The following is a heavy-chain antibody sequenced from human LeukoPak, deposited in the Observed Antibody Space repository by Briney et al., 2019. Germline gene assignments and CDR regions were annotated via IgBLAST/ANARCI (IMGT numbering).Heavy chain of an antibody. Sequence: QPGGSLRLSCAASGFTFSSYWTSWVRQAPGKGLEWAANIKQDGSEKYYVDSVKGRFTISRDNAKNSLYLQMNSLRAEDTAVSYCARLIAVTGYRYFDLWGRGALVTVSS. CDR3: ARLIAVTGYRYFDL. V-gene: IGHV3-7*03. J-gene: IGHJ2*01. D-gene: IGHD6-19*01. CDR1: GFTFSSYW. CDR2: IKQDGSEK.